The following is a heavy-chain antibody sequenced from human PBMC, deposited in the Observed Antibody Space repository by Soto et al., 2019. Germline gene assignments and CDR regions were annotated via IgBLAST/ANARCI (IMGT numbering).Heavy chain of an antibody. V-gene: IGHV1-18*01. D-gene: IGHD3-22*01. Sequence: ASVKVSCKASGYTFTRYGISWVRQAPGQGLEWMVWTSAYNGNTNYAEKVQGRVTMTTDTPTSTAYMELGSLRSDDTAVYYCARDRPSTYYDDSSGYYYEGYFDYWGQGTLVTVSS. CDR1: GYTFTRYG. J-gene: IGHJ4*02. CDR3: ARDRPSTYYDDSSGYYYEGYFDY. CDR2: TSAYNGNT.